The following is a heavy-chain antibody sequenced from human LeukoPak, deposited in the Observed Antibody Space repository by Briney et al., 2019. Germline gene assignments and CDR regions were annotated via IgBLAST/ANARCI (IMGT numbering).Heavy chain of an antibody. CDR3: AREPDWFDP. Sequence: GGSLRLSCTASGFTFDDYAMSWVRQAPGKGLEWVANIKEDGSEKNYVDSVKGRFTISRDNAKNSLYLQMNSVRVEDTAVYYCAREPDWFDPWGQGTLVTVSS. CDR2: IKEDGSEK. V-gene: IGHV3-7*01. J-gene: IGHJ5*02. CDR1: GFTFDDYA.